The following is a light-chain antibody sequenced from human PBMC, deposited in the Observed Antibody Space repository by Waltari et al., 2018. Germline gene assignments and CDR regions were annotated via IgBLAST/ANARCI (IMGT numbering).Light chain of an antibody. J-gene: IGLJ1*01. Sequence: SYELTQPPSVSVSAGQTASITCSGDKLGHKFVCWFQQRPGQYPVLVIYQDKKRPSGIPERFSGSNSGNTATLTISGTQPLDEADYYCQAWDSSSDSYVFGSGPKVTV. CDR2: QDK. V-gene: IGLV3-1*01. CDR3: QAWDSSSDSYV. CDR1: KLGHKF.